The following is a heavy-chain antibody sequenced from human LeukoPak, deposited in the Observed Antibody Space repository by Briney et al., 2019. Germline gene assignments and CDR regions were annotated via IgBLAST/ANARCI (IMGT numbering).Heavy chain of an antibody. CDR1: GFIVSTKY. D-gene: IGHD6-19*01. CDR3: ARLGSTGWFFEY. Sequence: GGSLRLSCAASGFIVSTKYMGWVHQAPGKGLEWVSIIYSGHSTYYADSVKGRFTISRDSSKNMVYLEMNSLRAEDTGVYYCARLGSTGWFFEYWGQGTLVTVSS. J-gene: IGHJ4*02. CDR2: IYSGHST. V-gene: IGHV3-66*04.